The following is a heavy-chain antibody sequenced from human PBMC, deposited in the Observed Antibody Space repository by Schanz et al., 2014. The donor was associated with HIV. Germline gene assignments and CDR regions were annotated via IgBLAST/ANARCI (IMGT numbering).Heavy chain of an antibody. V-gene: IGHV3-30*03. J-gene: IGHJ4*02. CDR2: ISYDGRNK. D-gene: IGHD4-17*01. CDR1: GFTFSNYG. Sequence: QVQLVESGGGVGQPGRSLKLSCAASGFTFSNYGMHWVRQAPGKGVEWVAVISYDGRNKYFGHSVKGRFTISRDNSKNTLYLQVKSLRAEDTAVYYCARDLHDYGDARTDYWGQGILVTVSS. CDR3: ARDLHDYGDARTDY.